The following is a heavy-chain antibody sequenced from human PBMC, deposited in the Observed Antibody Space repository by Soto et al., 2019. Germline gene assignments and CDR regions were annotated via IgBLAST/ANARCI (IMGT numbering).Heavy chain of an antibody. V-gene: IGHV1-3*01. CDR1: GYSFTRFP. CDR2: INAANGYT. CDR3: ARGGGLDD. Sequence: QVQLVQSGAEVKKPGASVKVSCKASGYSFTRFPIHWVRQAPGQGLECMGWINAANGYTRYSQKFQGRVTITRDTPATTAYMDLSGLTSEDTAVYYCARGGGLDDWGQVTLITVSS. D-gene: IGHD3-10*01. J-gene: IGHJ4*02.